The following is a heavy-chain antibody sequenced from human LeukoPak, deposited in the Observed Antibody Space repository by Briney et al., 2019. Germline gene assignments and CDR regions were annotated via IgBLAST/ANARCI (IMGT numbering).Heavy chain of an antibody. D-gene: IGHD2-2*01. Sequence: GGSLRLSCAASGFIFSTQRMHWVRQAPGKGLVWVSYINIDERITGYADSVKGRFTISRDNAKNSLYLQMNSLRAEDTAVYYCARYCSSTSCYSLGNYYYYGMDVWGQGTTVTVSS. CDR3: ARYCSSTSCYSLGNYYYYGMDV. CDR2: INIDERIT. J-gene: IGHJ6*02. CDR1: GFIFSTQR. V-gene: IGHV3-74*01.